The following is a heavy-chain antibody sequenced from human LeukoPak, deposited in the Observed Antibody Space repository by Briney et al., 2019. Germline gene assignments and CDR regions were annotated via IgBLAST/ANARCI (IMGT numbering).Heavy chain of an antibody. D-gene: IGHD2/OR15-2a*01. V-gene: IGHV4-59*08. CDR1: GVSINNYY. CDR2: IYYSGST. Sequence: SETLSLTCTVSGVSINNYYWSWIRQPPGKGLEWIGYIYYSGSTSYNPFLKSRVTISVDTSKNQFSLKLSSVTDADTAVYYCARHAPGFYDNWGQGTLVTVSS. CDR3: ARHAPGFYDN. J-gene: IGHJ4*02.